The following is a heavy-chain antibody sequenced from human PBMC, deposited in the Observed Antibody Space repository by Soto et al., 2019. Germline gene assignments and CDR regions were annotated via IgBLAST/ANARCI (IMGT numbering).Heavy chain of an antibody. V-gene: IGHV3-13*04. CDR3: ARAIGPTLFDY. CDR2: IGTAGDT. D-gene: IGHD1-26*01. J-gene: IGHJ4*02. Sequence: LRLSCSASGFTFSSYDMHWVRQGPGKGLEWVSAIGTAGDTNYAGSVKSRFTISRENDKNSLYLQMNSLRTGDTAIVFCARAIGPTLFDYWGQGTLVTVSS. CDR1: GFTFSSYD.